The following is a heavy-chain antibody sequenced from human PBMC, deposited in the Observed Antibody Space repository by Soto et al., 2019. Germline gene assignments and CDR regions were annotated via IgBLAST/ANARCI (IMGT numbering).Heavy chain of an antibody. D-gene: IGHD4-17*01. CDR3: ARHENINGDDDY. CDR1: GGSISSYY. CDR2: IYYSVST. V-gene: IGHV4-59*08. Sequence: PSETLSLTCTVSGGSISSYYWSWIRQPPGKGLEWIGYIYYSVSTNYNPSLKSRVTISVDTSKNQFSLKLSSVTAADTAVYYCARHENINGDDDYWGQGTLVTVS. J-gene: IGHJ4*02.